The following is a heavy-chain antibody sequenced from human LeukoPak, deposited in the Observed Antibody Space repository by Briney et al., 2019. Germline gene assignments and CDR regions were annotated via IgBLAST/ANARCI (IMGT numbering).Heavy chain of an antibody. D-gene: IGHD6-13*01. V-gene: IGHV1-18*01. CDR2: ISAYNGNT. CDR3: ASQGRDIAAACTDLFDY. Sequence: GASVKVSCKASGYTFTSYGISWVRQAPGQGLEWMGWISAYNGNTNYAQKLQGRVTMTTDKSTSTAYMELRSLRSDDTAVYYCASQGRDIAAACTDLFDYWGQGTLVTVSS. J-gene: IGHJ4*02. CDR1: GYTFTSYG.